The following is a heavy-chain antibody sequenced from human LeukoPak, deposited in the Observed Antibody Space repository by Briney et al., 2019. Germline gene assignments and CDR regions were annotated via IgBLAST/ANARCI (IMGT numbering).Heavy chain of an antibody. V-gene: IGHV3-30*18. CDR1: GFTFSSYG. J-gene: IGHJ6*02. CDR3: AKDGRTIFGSMDV. Sequence: GGSLRHSCAASGFTFSSYGMHWVRQAPGKGLEWVAVISYDGSNKYYADSVKGRFTISRDNSKNTLYLQMNSLRAEDTAVYYCAKDGRTIFGSMDVWGQGTTVTVSS. D-gene: IGHD3-3*01. CDR2: ISYDGSNK.